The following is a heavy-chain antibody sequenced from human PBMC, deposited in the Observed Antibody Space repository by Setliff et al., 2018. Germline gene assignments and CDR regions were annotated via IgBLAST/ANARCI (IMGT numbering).Heavy chain of an antibody. CDR2: IIPNFRTT. CDR3: AREEVIVMTVNNYYYYMDV. D-gene: IGHD2-21*02. Sequence: SVKVSCKASGGTFRSYGISWVRQAPGQGLEWMGGIIPNFRTTSYAQKFQGRVTISTDESTMTAYMELNSLRPEDTAMYYCAREEVIVMTVNNYYYYMDVWGKGTTVTVSS. J-gene: IGHJ6*03. V-gene: IGHV1-69*05. CDR1: GGTFRSYG.